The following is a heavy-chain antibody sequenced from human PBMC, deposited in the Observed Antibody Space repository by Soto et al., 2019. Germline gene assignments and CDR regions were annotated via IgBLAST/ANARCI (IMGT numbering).Heavy chain of an antibody. D-gene: IGHD1-26*01. CDR3: AKGPTVGANSWYFDP. CDR1: GFTFSNYG. V-gene: IGHV3-23*01. CDR2: ISGSGGSK. Sequence: EAQLLESGGGLIQPGGSLRLSCAASGFTFSNYGMTWVRQAPGKGLEWVSVISGSGGSKYYADSVKGRFTISRDNSGNTLDLQMNSLRAEDTALYYCAKGPTVGANSWYFDPWGQGTLVTVSS. J-gene: IGHJ5*02.